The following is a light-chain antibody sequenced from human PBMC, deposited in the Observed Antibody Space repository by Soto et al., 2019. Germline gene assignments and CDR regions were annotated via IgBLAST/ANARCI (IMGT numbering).Light chain of an antibody. CDR1: QSVSSSY. Sequence: EIVLAQSPGTLSLFPGGRATLSCRASQSVSSSYLAWYQQKPGQAPRLLIYGASSRATGIPDRFSGSGSGTDFTLTISRLEPEDFAVYYCQQYGSSPETFGQGTKVDIK. J-gene: IGKJ1*01. CDR3: QQYGSSPET. CDR2: GAS. V-gene: IGKV3-20*01.